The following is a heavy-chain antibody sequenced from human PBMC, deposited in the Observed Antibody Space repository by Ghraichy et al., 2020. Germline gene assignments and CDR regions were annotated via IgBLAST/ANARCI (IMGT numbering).Heavy chain of an antibody. Sequence: GGSLRLSCAASGFAFNRSGMHWVRQAPGKGLEWVAVIWYDGSHEIYRDSVKGRFTISRDNSKNTLHLQMNSLRAEDTAVYYCAKGSALGYSGHDFDYWGQGILVTVSS. CDR3: AKGSALGYSGHDFDY. V-gene: IGHV3-33*06. CDR1: GFAFNRSG. D-gene: IGHD5-12*01. J-gene: IGHJ4*02. CDR2: IWYDGSHE.